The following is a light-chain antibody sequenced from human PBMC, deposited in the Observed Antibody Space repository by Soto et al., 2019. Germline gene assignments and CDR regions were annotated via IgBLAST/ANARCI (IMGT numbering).Light chain of an antibody. CDR3: QHFGGTTFT. V-gene: IGKV3-20*01. Sequence: EIVLTQSPATLSVSPGERVTLSCRASQSVSSNLAWYQQRPGQTPSLLIYGASTRATGIQDRFSGSGSGTHFTLTISRLEPGDFAVYYCQHFGGTTFTVGQGTRLEIK. CDR2: GAS. CDR1: QSVSSN. J-gene: IGKJ5*01.